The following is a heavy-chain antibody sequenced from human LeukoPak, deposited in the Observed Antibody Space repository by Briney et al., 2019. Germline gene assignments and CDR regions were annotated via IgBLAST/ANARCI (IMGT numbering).Heavy chain of an antibody. V-gene: IGHV3-66*01. D-gene: IGHD6-19*01. Sequence: PGGSLRLSCAASGFTVSSNSMSWVRQAPGKGLEWVSIIYSGGSTYYADSVKGRFTISRDNSKNTLYLQMNSLRAEDTAVYYCARSTGYSSDWYLGYWGQGTLVTVSS. CDR1: GFTVSSNS. J-gene: IGHJ4*02. CDR2: IYSGGST. CDR3: ARSTGYSSDWYLGY.